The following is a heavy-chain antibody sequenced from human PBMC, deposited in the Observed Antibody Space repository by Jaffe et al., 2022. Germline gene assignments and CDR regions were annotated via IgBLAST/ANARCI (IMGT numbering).Heavy chain of an antibody. Sequence: QVQLVESGGGVVQPGGSLRLSCAASGFTFSSSDMHWVRQAPGKGLEWVALIRDDGNNKYFADSVRGRFTISRDNSKDTLWLQMNSLRPEDTAVYYCAKDPMRGAGDHYFDYWGQGTLVTVSS. V-gene: IGHV3-30*02. CDR3: AKDPMRGAGDHYFDY. CDR2: IRDDGNNK. D-gene: IGHD4-17*01. J-gene: IGHJ4*02. CDR1: GFTFSSSD.